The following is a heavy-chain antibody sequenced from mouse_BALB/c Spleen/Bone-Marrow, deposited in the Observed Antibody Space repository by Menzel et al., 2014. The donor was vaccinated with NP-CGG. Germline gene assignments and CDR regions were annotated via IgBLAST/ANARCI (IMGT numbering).Heavy chain of an antibody. CDR3: TRHELGLFDY. CDR1: GFAFSSYD. J-gene: IGHJ2*01. D-gene: IGHD4-1*01. Sequence: EVKLMESGGGLVKPGGSLKLSCAASGFAFSSYDMSWVRQTPEKRLEWVAYISNGSGSTYYPDTVKGRFTISRDNAKNTLYLQMSSLKSEDTAMYYCTRHELGLFDYWGQGTTLTVSS. V-gene: IGHV5-12-1*01. CDR2: ISNGSGST.